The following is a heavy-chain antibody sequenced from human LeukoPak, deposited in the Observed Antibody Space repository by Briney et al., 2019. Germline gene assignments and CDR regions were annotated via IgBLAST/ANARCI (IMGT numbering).Heavy chain of an antibody. Sequence: GGSLRLSRAAXXXXXXSXXMXWVRXVXXXXXXXVARISSDGGHTMYADSVKGRFTISRDNAKNTLDLQMNSLRVEDTAVYYCVRDGNYDLDVWGQGTTVTVSS. D-gene: IGHD3-3*01. V-gene: IGHV3-74*03. J-gene: IGHJ6*02. CDR2: ISSDGGHT. CDR3: VRDGNYDLDV. CDR1: XXXXXSXX.